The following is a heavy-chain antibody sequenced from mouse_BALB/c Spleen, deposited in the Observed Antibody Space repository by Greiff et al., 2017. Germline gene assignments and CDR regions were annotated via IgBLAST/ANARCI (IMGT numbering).Heavy chain of an antibody. CDR3: SRDSGSSDWYFDV. J-gene: IGHJ1*01. CDR2: INPSNGRT. V-gene: IGHV1S81*02. Sequence: QVQLQQPGAELVKPGASVKLSCKASGYTFTSYWVHWVKQRPGQGLEWIGEINPSNGRTNYNEKFKSKATLTVDKSSSTAYMQLSSLTSEDSAVYYCSRDSGSSDWYFDVWGAGTTVTVSS. D-gene: IGHD1-1*01. CDR1: GYTFTSYW.